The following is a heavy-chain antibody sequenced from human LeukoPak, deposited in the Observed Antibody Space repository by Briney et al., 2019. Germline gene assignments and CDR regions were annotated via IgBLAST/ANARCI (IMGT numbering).Heavy chain of an antibody. CDR2: IWYDGSNK. CDR1: GFTFSSYG. V-gene: IGHV3-33*01. D-gene: IGHD3-10*01. CDR3: ARDQVRVRYYYYYGMDV. J-gene: IGHJ6*02. Sequence: PGGSLRLSCAASGFTFSSYGMHWVRQAPGKGLEWVAVIWYDGSNKYYADSVKGRFTISRDNSKNTLYLQMNSLRAEDTAVYYCARDQVRVRYYYYYGMDVWGQGTTVTVSS.